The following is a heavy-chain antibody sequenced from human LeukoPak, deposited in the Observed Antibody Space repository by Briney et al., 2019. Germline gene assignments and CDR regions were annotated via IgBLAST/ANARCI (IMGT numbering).Heavy chain of an antibody. D-gene: IGHD2-21*02. V-gene: IGHV4-39*01. CDR3: ARHADCIGDCYRN. CDR2: ISHGGRT. Sequence: PSETLSLICTVSGGSIRRDGGLWGWIRQPPGKGLEWIGTISHGGRTYYNPSLKSRVTISVETTKNQFSLKLSSVTATDTAVYYCARHADCIGDCYRNWGQGTLVTVYS. CDR1: GGSIRRDGGL. J-gene: IGHJ4*02.